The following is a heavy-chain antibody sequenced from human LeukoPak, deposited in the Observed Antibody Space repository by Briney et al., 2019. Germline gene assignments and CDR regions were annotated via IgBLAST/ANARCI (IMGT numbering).Heavy chain of an antibody. J-gene: IGHJ4*02. CDR3: SRRHSSGWFYY. D-gene: IGHD6-19*01. CDR2: IYRSGRT. CDR1: GYSISNGYY. V-gene: IGHV4-38-2*02. Sequence: SETLSLTCTVSGYSISNGYYWDWIRQPPGRGLEWIGNIYRSGRTSYNPPLKSRVTISVDTSTNQFSLKVNSVTAAATAAYYCSRRHSSGWFYYWGQGTLVTVSS.